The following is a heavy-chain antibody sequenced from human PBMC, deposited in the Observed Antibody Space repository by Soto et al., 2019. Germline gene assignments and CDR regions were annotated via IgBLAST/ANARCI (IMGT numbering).Heavy chain of an antibody. D-gene: IGHD6-19*01. CDR3: ARHVSVAGPFYGMDV. CDR1: GYSFTSYW. V-gene: IGHV5-10-1*01. CDR2: IDPSDSYT. J-gene: IGHJ6*02. Sequence: PGESLKISCKGSGYSFTSYWISWVRQMPGKGLEWMGRIDPSDSYTNYSPSFQGHVTISADKSISTAYLQWSSLKASDTAMYYCARHVSVAGPFYGMDVWGQGTTVTVSS.